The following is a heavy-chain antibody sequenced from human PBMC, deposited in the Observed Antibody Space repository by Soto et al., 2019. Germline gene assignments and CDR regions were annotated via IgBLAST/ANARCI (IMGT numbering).Heavy chain of an antibody. Sequence: EVQLEESGGGLVQPGGSLRLSCAASGFTFSTYWMHWVRQAPGKGLVWVSRINSDGSIRTYADSVKGRFTISRDTSKNTRYLQMTSLRAEASGVYNWARVATGSYSWRESWGEGTLCTVSS. D-gene: IGHD1-26*01. CDR2: INSDGSIR. V-gene: IGHV3-74*03. CDR3: ARVATGSYSWRES. J-gene: IGHJ4*02. CDR1: GFTFSTYW.